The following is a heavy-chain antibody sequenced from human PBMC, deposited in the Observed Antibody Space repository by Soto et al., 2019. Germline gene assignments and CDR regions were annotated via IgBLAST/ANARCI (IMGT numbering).Heavy chain of an antibody. D-gene: IGHD3-22*01. CDR2: IYSGGST. CDR1: GFTVSSNY. CDR3: ARDRVESGYPKYFQH. V-gene: IGHV3-53*01. Sequence: EVQLVESGGGLIQPGGSLRLSCAASGFTVSSNYMSWVRQAPGKGLEWVSVIYSGGSTYYADSVKGRFTISRDNSKNTLYLQMNSLRAEDTAEYYCARDRVESGYPKYFQHWGQGTLVTVSS. J-gene: IGHJ1*01.